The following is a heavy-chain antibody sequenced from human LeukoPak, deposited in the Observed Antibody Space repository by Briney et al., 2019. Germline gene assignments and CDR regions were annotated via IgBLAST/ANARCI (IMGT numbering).Heavy chain of an antibody. J-gene: IGHJ4*02. CDR3: ARAESIAAPHFDY. CDR2: INAGDGNT. CDR1: GYTFTSYA. V-gene: IGHV1-3*01. D-gene: IGHD6-6*01. Sequence: ASVTVSCKASGYTFTSYAMHWVRQAPGQRLEWMGWINAGDGNTKYSQKFQGRVTITRDTSASTAYMELSSLRSEDTAVYYCARAESIAAPHFDYWGQGTLVTVSS.